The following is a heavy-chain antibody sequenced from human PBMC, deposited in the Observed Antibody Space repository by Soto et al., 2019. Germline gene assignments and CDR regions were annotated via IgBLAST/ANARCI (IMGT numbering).Heavy chain of an antibody. CDR1: GYMFTSYH. CDR2: INPSGGNT. Sequence: QVQLVQSGAEVKKPGASVKVSCQASGYMFTSYHMHWLRQAPGPGLEWMGVINPSGGNTSYAQKFQGSVTMTSDTSTSTVYMELRRLTSGDTAVYYCARDSGNTDASRAWLVSWFEPWGQGTRVTVSS. D-gene: IGHD1-26*01. V-gene: IGHV1-46*01. CDR3: ARDSGNTDASRAWLVSWFEP. J-gene: IGHJ5*02.